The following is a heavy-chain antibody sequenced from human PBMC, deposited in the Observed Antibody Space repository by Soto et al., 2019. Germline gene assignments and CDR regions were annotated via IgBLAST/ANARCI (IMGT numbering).Heavy chain of an antibody. D-gene: IGHD3-10*01. V-gene: IGHV1-3*01. Sequence: GASVKVSCKASGYTFTSYAMHWVRQAPGQRLEWMGWINAGNGNTKYSQKFQGRVTITRDTSASTAYMELSSLRSEDTAVYYCARDRLLWFGDPNNWFDPWGQGTLVTVSS. CDR2: INAGNGNT. CDR3: ARDRLLWFGDPNNWFDP. CDR1: GYTFTSYA. J-gene: IGHJ5*02.